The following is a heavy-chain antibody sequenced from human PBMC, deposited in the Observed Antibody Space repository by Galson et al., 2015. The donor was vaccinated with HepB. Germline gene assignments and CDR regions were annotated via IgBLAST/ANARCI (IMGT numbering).Heavy chain of an antibody. D-gene: IGHD3-3*01. J-gene: IGHJ6*02. CDR1: GFTFDNYG. CDR2: ISYDGSNK. V-gene: IGHV3-30*18. Sequence: SLRLSCAASGFTFDNYGIHWVRQAPGKGLEWVAGISYDGSNKYYGDSVRGRFTISRDTSKNTVNLQMNSLRAEDTAVYFCAQETGKWSGYYMTYYFGMDVWGQGTTVTVSS. CDR3: AQETGKWSGYYMTYYFGMDV.